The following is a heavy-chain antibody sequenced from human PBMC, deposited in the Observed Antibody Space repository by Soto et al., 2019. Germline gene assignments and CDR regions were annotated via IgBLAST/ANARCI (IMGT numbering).Heavy chain of an antibody. CDR1: GGSVSSGSYY. CDR2: IYYSGST. J-gene: IGHJ4*02. D-gene: IGHD3-3*01. CDR3: ASHFSHTIFGVGAQEY. V-gene: IGHV4-61*01. Sequence: SETLSLTCTVSGGSVSSGSYYWSWIRQPPGKGLEWIGYIYYSGSTNYNPSLKSRVTISVDTSKNQFSLKLSSVTAADTAVYYCASHFSHTIFGVGAQEYWGQGTLVTVSS.